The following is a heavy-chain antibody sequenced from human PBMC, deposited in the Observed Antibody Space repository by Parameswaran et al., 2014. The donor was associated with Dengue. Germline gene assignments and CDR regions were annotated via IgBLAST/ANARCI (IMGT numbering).Heavy chain of an antibody. Sequence: LKISCAASGFTFSSYAMSWVRQAPGKGLEWVSAISGSGGSTYYADSVKGRFTIPRDNSKNTLYLQMNSLRAEDTAVYYCAKGLGARPDYWGQGTLVTVSS. CDR2: ISGSGGST. J-gene: IGHJ4*02. D-gene: IGHD3-16*01. CDR1: GFTFSSYA. CDR3: AKGLGARPDY. V-gene: IGHV3-23*01.